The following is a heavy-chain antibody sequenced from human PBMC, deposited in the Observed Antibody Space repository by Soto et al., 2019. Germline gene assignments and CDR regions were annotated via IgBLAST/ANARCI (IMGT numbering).Heavy chain of an antibody. CDR2: IYSGGST. J-gene: IGHJ4*02. CDR3: AREGSSGYVDY. CDR1: GFTVSSNY. D-gene: IGHD3-22*01. Sequence: PGGSLRLSCAASGFTVSSNYMSWVRQAPGKGLEWASVIYSGGSTYYADSVKGRFTISRDNSKNTLYLQMNSLRAEDTAVYYCAREGSSGYVDYWGQGTLATVYS. V-gene: IGHV3-53*01.